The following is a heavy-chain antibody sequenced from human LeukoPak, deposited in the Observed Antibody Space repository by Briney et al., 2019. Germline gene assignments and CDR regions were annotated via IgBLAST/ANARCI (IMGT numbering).Heavy chain of an antibody. J-gene: IGHJ3*02. CDR2: INPNSGGT. Sequence: ASVKVSCKASGYTFTGYYMHWVRQAPGQGPEWMGWINPNSGGTNYAQKFQGRVTMTRDTSTSTAYMELSRLRSDDTAVYYCESGYYTGGDAFDIWGQGTMVTVSS. V-gene: IGHV1-2*02. CDR1: GYTFTGYY. CDR3: ESGYYTGGDAFDI. D-gene: IGHD3-3*01.